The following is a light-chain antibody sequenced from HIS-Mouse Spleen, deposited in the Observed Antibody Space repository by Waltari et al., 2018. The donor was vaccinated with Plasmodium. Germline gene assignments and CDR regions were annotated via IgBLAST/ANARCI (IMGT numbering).Light chain of an antibody. CDR1: QSVSIN. Sequence: EIVMTQSPATLSVSPGERATLPCRASQSVSINLAWYQQKPGQAPRLLIYGASTMATGIPARFSGSGSGTEFTLTISSLQSEDFAVYYCQQYNNWSFTFGPGTKVDIK. V-gene: IGKV3-15*01. CDR3: QQYNNWSFT. CDR2: GAS. J-gene: IGKJ3*01.